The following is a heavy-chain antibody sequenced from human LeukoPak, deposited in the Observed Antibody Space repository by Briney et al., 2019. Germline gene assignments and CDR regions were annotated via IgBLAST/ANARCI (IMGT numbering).Heavy chain of an antibody. J-gene: IGHJ4*02. Sequence: PPETLSLTCTVSGGSISSYYWSWIRQPPGKGLEWIGYIYYSGSTNYNPSLKSRVTISVDTSKNQFSLKLSSVTAADTAVYYCASAPLYGGFDYWGQGTLVTVSS. CDR2: IYYSGST. V-gene: IGHV4-59*01. CDR3: ASAPLYGGFDY. CDR1: GGSISSYY. D-gene: IGHD4-23*01.